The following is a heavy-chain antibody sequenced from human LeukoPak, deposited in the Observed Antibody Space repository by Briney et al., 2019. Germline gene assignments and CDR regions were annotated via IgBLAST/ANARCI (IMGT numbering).Heavy chain of an antibody. J-gene: IGHJ4*02. V-gene: IGHV3-30*01. CDR2: IAYDGSNK. Sequence: PRRCLRLSCAASGLTLSSYAMHSVRQAPGKWLEWVALIAYDGSNKYYADSVKGRFTISRDNSKNTLYLQMNSLRAEDTAVYYRATGSSISSLTTFAYWGQGALVTVSS. CDR1: GLTLSSYA. D-gene: IGHD4/OR15-4a*01. CDR3: ATGSSISSLTTFAY.